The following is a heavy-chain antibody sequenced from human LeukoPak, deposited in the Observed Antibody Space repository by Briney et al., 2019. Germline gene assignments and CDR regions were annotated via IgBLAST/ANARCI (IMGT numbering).Heavy chain of an antibody. CDR3: AKEGGRVRNWFDP. Sequence: GGSLRLSCAASGFTFSNYAMTWVRQAPGKGLEWVSSISGSGDITYYADSVKGRFTISRDNSKNTLYLQMNSLRAEDTAVYYCAKEGGRVRNWFDPWGQGTLVTVSS. D-gene: IGHD3-16*01. CDR2: ISGSGDIT. V-gene: IGHV3-23*01. J-gene: IGHJ5*02. CDR1: GFTFSNYA.